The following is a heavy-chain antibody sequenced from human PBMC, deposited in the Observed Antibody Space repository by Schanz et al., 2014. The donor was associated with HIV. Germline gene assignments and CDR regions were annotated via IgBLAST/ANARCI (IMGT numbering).Heavy chain of an antibody. CDR1: GYTFTSYY. CDR2: INPSGGST. CDR3: ARGAAEMATMTPWRY. V-gene: IGHV1-46*01. J-gene: IGHJ4*02. D-gene: IGHD5-12*01. Sequence: QVQLVQSGAEVKKPGASVKVSCKASGYTFTSYYMHWVRQAPGQGLEWMGIINPSGGSTSYAQKLQGRVTMTTDTSTSTAYMDLRSLRSDDTAVYYCARGAAEMATMTPWRYWGQGTLVTVSS.